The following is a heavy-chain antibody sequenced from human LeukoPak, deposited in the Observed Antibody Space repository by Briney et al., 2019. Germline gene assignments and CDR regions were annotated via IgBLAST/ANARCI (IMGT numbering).Heavy chain of an antibody. CDR3: VAAIAAVGPYYFDY. Sequence: GASVKVSCKAAGGTFSSYAISWVRQAPGLGLEWMGGIIPILNSANYAQKFQGRVTITADESTTSAYMELSSLRSDDTAVYYCVAAIAAVGPYYFDYWGQGTLVTVSS. CDR1: GGTFSSYA. D-gene: IGHD6-13*01. J-gene: IGHJ4*02. V-gene: IGHV1-69*13. CDR2: IIPILNSA.